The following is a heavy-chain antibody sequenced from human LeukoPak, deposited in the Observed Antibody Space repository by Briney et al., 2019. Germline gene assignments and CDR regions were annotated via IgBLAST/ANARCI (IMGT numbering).Heavy chain of an antibody. CDR1: GGSFSGYY. D-gene: IGHD2-8*02. CDR2: INHSGST. CDR3: ARVGTGGYYYYYMDV. V-gene: IGHV4-34*01. J-gene: IGHJ6*03. Sequence: SETLSLTCAVYGGSFSGYYWSWIRQPPGKGLEWIGEINHSGSTNYNPSLKSRVTISVDTSKNQFSLKLSSVTAADTAVYYCARVGTGGYYYYYMDVWGKGTTVTVS.